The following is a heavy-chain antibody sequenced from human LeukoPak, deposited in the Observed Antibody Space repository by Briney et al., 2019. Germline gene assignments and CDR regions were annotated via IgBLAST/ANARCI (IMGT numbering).Heavy chain of an antibody. V-gene: IGHV3-30*02. Sequence: GGSLDLSCAASGFPFISYGMHGVRQAPGKGLEGVAFIRYDGSNKYYADSVKGRFTISRDNSKNTLYLQMTSLRAEDTAVYYCAKSRYNRFDYWGQGTLVTVSS. CDR1: GFPFISYG. D-gene: IGHD5-24*01. CDR2: IRYDGSNK. J-gene: IGHJ4*02. CDR3: AKSRYNRFDY.